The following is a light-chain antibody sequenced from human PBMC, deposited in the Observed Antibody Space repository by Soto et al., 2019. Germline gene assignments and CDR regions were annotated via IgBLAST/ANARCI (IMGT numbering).Light chain of an antibody. CDR2: DAS. V-gene: IGKV3-11*01. CDR3: QQRSSWPT. CDR1: QSVRTY. Sequence: EIVLTQSPVTLSLSPGERATLSCRASQSVRTYLAWYQVKPGQAPRLLIYDASRRASGVPARFSGSGSGTDFTLTISSLEPEDFAVYYCQQRSSWPTFGQGTKVDTK. J-gene: IGKJ1*01.